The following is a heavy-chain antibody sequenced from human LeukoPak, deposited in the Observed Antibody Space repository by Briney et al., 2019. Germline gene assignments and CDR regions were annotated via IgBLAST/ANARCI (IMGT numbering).Heavy chain of an antibody. V-gene: IGHV4-39*01. D-gene: IGHD4-17*01. CDR1: GGSISSSSYY. Sequence: SETLSLTCTVSGGSISSSSYYWGWIRQPPGKGPEWIGSIYYSGSTYYNPSLKSRVTISVDTSKNQFSLELSSVTAADTAVYYCARAAYGDFSFDYWGQGTLVTVSS. J-gene: IGHJ4*02. CDR3: ARAAYGDFSFDY. CDR2: IYYSGST.